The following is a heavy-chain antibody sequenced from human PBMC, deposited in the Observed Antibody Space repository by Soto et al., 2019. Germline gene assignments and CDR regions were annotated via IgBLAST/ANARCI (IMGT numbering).Heavy chain of an antibody. CDR1: GFTFSTYD. J-gene: IGHJ4*02. Sequence: PGGSLRLSCAASGFTFSTYDMHWVRQVTGKGLEWVSAIGPAGDTYYPGSVKGRFTISRENAKNSLYLQMDSLRAEDTALYYCVRGHTTVSTGYWGQGALVTVSS. D-gene: IGHD4-17*01. CDR3: VRGHTTVSTGY. V-gene: IGHV3-13*01. CDR2: IGPAGDT.